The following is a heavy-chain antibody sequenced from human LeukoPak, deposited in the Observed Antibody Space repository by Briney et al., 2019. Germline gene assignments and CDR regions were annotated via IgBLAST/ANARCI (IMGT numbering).Heavy chain of an antibody. J-gene: IGHJ6*02. D-gene: IGHD6-13*01. V-gene: IGHV1-69*13. CDR3: ARVEYEAAAGTSSYYYYGLDV. CDR2: IIPIFGTA. Sequence: SVKVSCKASGGTFSSYAISWVRQAPGQGLEWMGGIIPIFGTANYAQKFQGRVTITADESTSTAYMELSSLRSEDTAVYYCARVEYEAAAGTSSYYYYGLDVWGQGATVTVSS. CDR1: GGTFSSYA.